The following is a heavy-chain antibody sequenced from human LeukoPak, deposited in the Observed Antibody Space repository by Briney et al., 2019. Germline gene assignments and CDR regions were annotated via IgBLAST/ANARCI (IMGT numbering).Heavy chain of an antibody. V-gene: IGHV5-51*01. J-gene: IGHJ5*02. D-gene: IGHD3-16*01. CDR2: IYPGDSDT. Sequence: GESLKISCKGSGYNFTIYWIGWVRQMPGKGLEWMGIIYPGDSDTRYSPSFQGQVTISADKSISTAYLQWSSLKASDTAMYCCAIFDFLFGEIDNWFDPWGQGTQVTVSS. CDR3: AIFDFLFGEIDNWFDP. CDR1: GYNFTIYW.